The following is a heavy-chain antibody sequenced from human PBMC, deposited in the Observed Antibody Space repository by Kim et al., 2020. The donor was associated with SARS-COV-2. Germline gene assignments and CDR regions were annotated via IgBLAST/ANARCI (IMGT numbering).Heavy chain of an antibody. Sequence: ASVKVSCKASGYTFTSYAMNWVRQAPGQGLEWMGWINTNTGNPTYAQGFTGRFVFSLDTSVSTAYLQISSLKAEDTAVYYCARCRCSYGSNWFDPWGQGTLVTVSS. CDR1: GYTFTSYA. V-gene: IGHV7-4-1*02. CDR3: ARCRCSYGSNWFDP. D-gene: IGHD5-18*01. J-gene: IGHJ5*02. CDR2: INTNTGNP.